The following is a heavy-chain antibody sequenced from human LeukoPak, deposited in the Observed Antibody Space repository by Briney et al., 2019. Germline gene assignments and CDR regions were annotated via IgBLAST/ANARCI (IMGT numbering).Heavy chain of an antibody. CDR3: ARGTGGYYGSGSYYKGIYYYMDV. Sequence: SETLSLTCTVSGGSISSYYWSWIRQPPGKGLEWIGYIYYSGSTNYNPSLKSRVTISVDTSKNQFSLKLSSVTAADTAVYYCARGTGGYYGSGSYYKGIYYYMDVWGKGTTVTISS. CDR1: GGSISSYY. J-gene: IGHJ6*03. D-gene: IGHD3-10*01. CDR2: IYYSGST. V-gene: IGHV4-59*01.